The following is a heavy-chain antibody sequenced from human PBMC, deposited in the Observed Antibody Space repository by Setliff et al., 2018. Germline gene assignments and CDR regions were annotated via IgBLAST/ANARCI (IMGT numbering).Heavy chain of an antibody. Sequence: GASVKVSCKASGYTFSSYGITWVRQAPGQGLEWMGWISAHDGNADYAQKFQGRVTIITDESTSTAYMELSSLRFEDTAVYYCAREGVDTRSSTDYRYYMDVWGKGTTVTVSS. CDR2: ISAHDGNA. D-gene: IGHD5-18*01. V-gene: IGHV1-18*01. CDR3: AREGVDTRSSTDYRYYMDV. CDR1: GYTFSSYG. J-gene: IGHJ6*03.